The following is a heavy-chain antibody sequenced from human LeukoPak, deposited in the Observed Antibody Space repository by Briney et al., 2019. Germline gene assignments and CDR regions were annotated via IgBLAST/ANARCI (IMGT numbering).Heavy chain of an antibody. J-gene: IGHJ5*02. D-gene: IGHD3-22*01. CDR2: IYYSGST. V-gene: IGHV4-39*01. Sequence: SETLSLTCTVSGGSISSSSYYWGWIRQPPGKGLEWIGSIYYSGSTYYNPSLKSRVTISVDTSKNQFSPKLSSVTAADTAVYYCARLQRITMIVVDPWGQGTLVTVSS. CDR3: ARLQRITMIVVDP. CDR1: GGSISSSSYY.